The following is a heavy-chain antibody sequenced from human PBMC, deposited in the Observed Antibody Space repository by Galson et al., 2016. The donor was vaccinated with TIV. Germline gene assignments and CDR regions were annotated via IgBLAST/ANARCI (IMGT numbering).Heavy chain of an antibody. CDR1: GYIFTERF. D-gene: IGHD5-12*01. Sequence: VKVSCKVSGYIFTERFIHWVRQAPGERPEWVGRVDPDNGETLYAEKFQGSVTMAADTSGDTAFMELSNLRPEDTAFFYCTTGGGSSGSYYFDFWGLGTLVTVSS. CDR3: TTGGGSSGSYYFDF. J-gene: IGHJ4*02. CDR2: VDPDNGET. V-gene: IGHV1-69-2*01.